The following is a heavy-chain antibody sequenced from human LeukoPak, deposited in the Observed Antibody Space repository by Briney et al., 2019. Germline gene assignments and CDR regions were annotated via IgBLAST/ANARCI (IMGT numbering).Heavy chain of an antibody. CDR1: GFTFNSYS. J-gene: IGHJ4*02. D-gene: IGHD5-18*01. CDR3: ARVDGDIVETATMGSY. CDR2: ISSSSSSI. V-gene: IGHV3-21*01. Sequence: GGSLRLSCAASGFTFNSYSMNWVHQAPGKGLEWVSSISSSSSSIYYADSVKGRFTISRDNAKNSLYLRMNSLRAEDTAVYYCARVDGDIVETATMGSYWGQGTLVTVSS.